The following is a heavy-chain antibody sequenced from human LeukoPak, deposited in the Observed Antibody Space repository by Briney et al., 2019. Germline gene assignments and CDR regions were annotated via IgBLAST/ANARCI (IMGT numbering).Heavy chain of an antibody. CDR1: GFTFSSYS. V-gene: IGHV3-48*04. CDR3: ARDLTDYYDSSGYYYRFDY. D-gene: IGHD3-22*01. J-gene: IGHJ4*02. CDR2: ISSSSSTI. Sequence: GGTLRLSCAASGFTFSSYSMNWVRQAPGKGLEWVSYISSSSSTIYYADSVKGRFTISRDNAKNSLYLQMNSLRAEDTAVYYCARDLTDYYDSSGYYYRFDYWGQGTLVTVSS.